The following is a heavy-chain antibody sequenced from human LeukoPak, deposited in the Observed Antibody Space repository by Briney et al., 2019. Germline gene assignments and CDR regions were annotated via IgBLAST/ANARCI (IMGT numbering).Heavy chain of an antibody. Sequence: SETLSLTCTVSGGSISSYYWSWIRQPPGKGLEWIGYIYYSGSTNYNPSLKSRVTISVDTSKNQFSLKLSSVTAADTAVYYCARTDGDYEGLLEYCYMDVWGKGTTVTVSS. CDR2: IYYSGST. D-gene: IGHD4-17*01. CDR3: ARTDGDYEGLLEYCYMDV. V-gene: IGHV4-59*01. J-gene: IGHJ6*03. CDR1: GGSISSYY.